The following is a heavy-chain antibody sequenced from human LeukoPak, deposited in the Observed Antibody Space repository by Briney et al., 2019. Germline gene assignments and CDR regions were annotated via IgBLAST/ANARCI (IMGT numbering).Heavy chain of an antibody. D-gene: IGHD3-22*01. CDR3: ARGPSYTYYYDRSGYYLNY. CDR1: GGSFSGCY. J-gene: IGHJ4*02. Sequence: SETLSLTCAVYGGSFSGCYWSWIRQPPGKGLEWLGEINHSGSTNYNPSLKSRVTISVDTSKNQFSLKLSSVTAADTAVYYCARGPSYTYYYDRSGYYLNYWGQGTLATVSS. V-gene: IGHV4-34*01. CDR2: INHSGST.